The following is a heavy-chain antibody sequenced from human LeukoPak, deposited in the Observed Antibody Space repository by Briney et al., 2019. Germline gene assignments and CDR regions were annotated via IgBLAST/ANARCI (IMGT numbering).Heavy chain of an antibody. CDR3: ARGELSTFDY. J-gene: IGHJ4*02. CDR2: MYSSGST. CDR1: GFTVSSNY. Sequence: GGSLRLSCASSGFTVSSNYMTWVRQAPGKGLEWVSVMYSSGSTYYADSVKGRFTISRDNSKNTLYLQMNSLKVEDTAVYYCARGELSTFDYWGQGTLVTISS. D-gene: IGHD3-16*02. V-gene: IGHV3-53*01.